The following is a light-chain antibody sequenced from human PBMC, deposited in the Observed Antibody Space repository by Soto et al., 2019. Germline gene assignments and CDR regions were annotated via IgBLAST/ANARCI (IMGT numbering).Light chain of an antibody. V-gene: IGLV1-51*02. Sequence: QSVLTQPPSVSAAPGQKVTISCSGSSSNIGNNYVSWYQHLPGTAPKLLIYKNNERPSGIPDRFSGSKSCTSATLGITGLQTGDEADYYCGTWDSSLSAAGVFGGGTKLTV. CDR2: KNN. J-gene: IGLJ2*01. CDR1: SSNIGNNY. CDR3: GTWDSSLSAAGV.